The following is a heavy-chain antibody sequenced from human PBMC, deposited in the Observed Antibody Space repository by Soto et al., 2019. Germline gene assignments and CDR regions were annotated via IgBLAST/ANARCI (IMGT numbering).Heavy chain of an antibody. CDR2: ITAYDDNT. D-gene: IGHD3-22*01. J-gene: IGHJ6*02. V-gene: IGHV1-18*01. CDR3: ARGGYYDSSGSRNYLYSGMHV. CDR1: GYRFTSYG. Sequence: QAQLVQSGPEVKKPGPSVKVSCKASGYRFTSYGITWVRQAPGQGLEWLGWITAYDDNTKYAQTLQGRVSMSTDTVTNPAYMEVPRLRSEATAMYYCARGGYYDSSGSRNYLYSGMHVWGQWTTVTVSS.